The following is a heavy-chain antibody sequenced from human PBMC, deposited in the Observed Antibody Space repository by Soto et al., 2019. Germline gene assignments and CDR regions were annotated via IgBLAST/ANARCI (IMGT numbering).Heavy chain of an antibody. CDR2: INPDSGAT. D-gene: IGHD2-8*02. V-gene: IGHV1-2*02. CDR3: ARGDYGTGGYPFPYFDY. J-gene: IGHJ4*02. CDR1: GYSCTGFY. Sequence: HENLVQSGAEVKRPGASLKVSFNACGYSCTGFYIHWVRQAPGQGLEWMGGINPDSGATNYAENFQGRVTLTSDTSISTASLDLTSLTSDDTAVYYCARGDYGTGGYPFPYFDYWGQGTLVIGSS.